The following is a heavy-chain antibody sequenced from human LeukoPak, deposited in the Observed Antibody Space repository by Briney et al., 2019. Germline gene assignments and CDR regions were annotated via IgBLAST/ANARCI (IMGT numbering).Heavy chain of an antibody. Sequence: PGGSLRLSCAASGFTFSSHSMNWVLQAPGKGLEGVSSISSSSSYIYYADSVKGRFTISRDNAKNSLYLQMNSLRAEDTAVYYCARGDGYYYDSSGPNYWGQGTLVTVSS. CDR2: ISSSSSYI. D-gene: IGHD3-22*01. J-gene: IGHJ4*02. V-gene: IGHV3-21*01. CDR1: GFTFSSHS. CDR3: ARGDGYYYDSSGPNY.